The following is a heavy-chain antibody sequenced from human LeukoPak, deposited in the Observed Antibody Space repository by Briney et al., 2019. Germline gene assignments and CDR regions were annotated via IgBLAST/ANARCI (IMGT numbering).Heavy chain of an antibody. J-gene: IGHJ4*02. V-gene: IGHV4-4*02. CDR1: GGSISSSNW. CDR3: ARGPRGYGAYGSGLYGY. Sequence: SGTLSLTCAVSGGSISSSNWWSWVRQPPGKGLEWIGEIYHSGSTNYNPSLKSRVTISVDKSKNQFSLKLSSVTAADTAVYYCARGPRGYGAYGSGLYGYWGQGTLVTVSS. D-gene: IGHD3-10*01. CDR2: IYHSGST.